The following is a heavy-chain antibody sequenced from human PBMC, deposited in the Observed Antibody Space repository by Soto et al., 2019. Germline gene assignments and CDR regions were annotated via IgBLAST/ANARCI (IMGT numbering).Heavy chain of an antibody. Sequence: PGGSLRLSCAASGFTFSGSAMHWVRQASGKGLEWVGRIRSKANSYATAYAASVKGRFTISRDDSKNTAYLQMNSLKTEDTAVYYCTSSTSSDYYYYYGMDVWGQGTTVTVSS. CDR3: TSSTSSDYYYYYGMDV. CDR1: GFTFSGSA. J-gene: IGHJ6*02. D-gene: IGHD2-2*01. V-gene: IGHV3-73*01. CDR2: IRSKANSYAT.